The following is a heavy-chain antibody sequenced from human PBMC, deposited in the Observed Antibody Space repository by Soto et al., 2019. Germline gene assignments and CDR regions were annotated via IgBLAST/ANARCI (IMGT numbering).Heavy chain of an antibody. D-gene: IGHD6-19*01. CDR2: ISYDGSEK. CDR1: VCSFSKYC. Sequence: PGWCXRLSCGSGVCSFSKYCRHLVRQAPGEGLELLSLISYDGSEKWYAESVKGRFTISRDNSKNTLYLQMNSLRGDDTAVYFCAKGYEVSTQVASAWYYHYLSGVEVWGRGTTVNVYS. J-gene: IGHJ6*01. V-gene: IGHV3-30*18. CDR3: AKGYEVSTQVASAWYYHYLSGVEV.